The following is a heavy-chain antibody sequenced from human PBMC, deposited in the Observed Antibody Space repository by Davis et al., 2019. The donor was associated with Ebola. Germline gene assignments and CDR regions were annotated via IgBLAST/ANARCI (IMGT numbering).Heavy chain of an antibody. J-gene: IGHJ4*02. CDR1: GYSFTNYW. D-gene: IGHD3-3*01. CDR2: IYPGDSDT. CDR3: ARSYDFWSGGLAF. V-gene: IGHV5-51*01. Sequence: GESLKISCKGSGYSFTNYWIGWVRQMPGKGLEWMGIIYPGDSDTRYSPSFQGQVTISADKSITTAYLQWSSLKASETAMYYCARSYDFWSGGLAFWGQGTLVTVSS.